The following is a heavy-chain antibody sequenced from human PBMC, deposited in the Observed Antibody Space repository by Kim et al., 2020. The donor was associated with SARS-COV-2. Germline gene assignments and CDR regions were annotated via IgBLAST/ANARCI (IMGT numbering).Heavy chain of an antibody. CDR2: ISYDGSNK. J-gene: IGHJ6*02. Sequence: GGSLRLSCAASGFTFSSYGMHWVRQAPGKGLEWVAVISYDGSNKYYADSVKGRFTISRDNSKNTLYLQMNSLRAEDTAVYYCANTLVSGSFYYYYGMDVWGQGTTVTVSS. V-gene: IGHV3-30*18. D-gene: IGHD1-26*01. CDR1: GFTFSSYG. CDR3: ANTLVSGSFYYYYGMDV.